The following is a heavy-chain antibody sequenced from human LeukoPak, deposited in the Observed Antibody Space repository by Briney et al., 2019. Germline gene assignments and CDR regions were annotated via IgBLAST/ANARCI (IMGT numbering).Heavy chain of an antibody. CDR2: ISWDGGST. V-gene: IGHV3-43D*03. Sequence: GGSLRLSCAASGFTFSSYAMHWVRQAPGKGLEWVSLISWDGGSTYYADSVKGRFTISRDNSKNSLYLQMNSLRAEDTALYYCATGGSSGWYPSDYWGQGTLVTVSS. CDR1: GFTFSSYA. J-gene: IGHJ4*02. CDR3: ATGGSSGWYPSDY. D-gene: IGHD6-19*01.